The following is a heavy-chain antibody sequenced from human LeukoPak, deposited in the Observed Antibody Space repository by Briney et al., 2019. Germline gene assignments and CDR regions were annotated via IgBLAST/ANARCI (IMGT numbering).Heavy chain of an antibody. CDR3: ARGIVATESFDL. J-gene: IGHJ2*01. CDR1: GGSISSSSYY. V-gene: IGHV4-39*07. CDR2: IYYSGST. D-gene: IGHD5-12*01. Sequence: SETLSLTCTVSGGSISSSSYYWGWIRQPPGKGLEWIGSIYYSGSTYYNPSLKSRVTISVDTSKNQFSLKLSSVTAADTAVYYCARGIVATESFDLWGRGTLVTVSS.